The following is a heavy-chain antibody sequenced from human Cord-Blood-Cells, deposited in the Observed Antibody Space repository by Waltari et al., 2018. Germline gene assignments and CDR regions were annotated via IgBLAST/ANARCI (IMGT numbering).Heavy chain of an antibody. J-gene: IGHJ4*02. D-gene: IGHD3-22*01. V-gene: IGHV4-39*01. CDR2: IYYSGST. Sequence: QLQLQESGPGLVKPSETLSLTCTVSGGSISSSSYYWGWIRQPPGKGLEWIGSIYYSGSTYYNPSLKSRVTISVDTSKNQFSLKLSSVTAAETAVYYCARLTYDSSGYFIDYWGQGTLVTVSS. CDR3: ARLTYDSSGYFIDY. CDR1: GGSISSSSYY.